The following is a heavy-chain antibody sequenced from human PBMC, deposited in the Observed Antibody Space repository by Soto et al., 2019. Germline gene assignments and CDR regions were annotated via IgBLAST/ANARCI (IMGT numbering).Heavy chain of an antibody. CDR2: VFYSGIP. CDR1: EGSTSGRMYY. Sequence: SETLWHTCSFYEGSTSGRMYYWGWMQQAPGKALEWRGYVFYSGIPTYRPPRTSRVAISLDRSKHQVSLNLRSVSAADTGVYYCVSRPEGRREGFFAYWGVGTLVNVPS. J-gene: IGHJ4*02. V-gene: IGHV4-61*05. D-gene: IGHD3-10*01. CDR3: VSRPEGRREGFFAY.